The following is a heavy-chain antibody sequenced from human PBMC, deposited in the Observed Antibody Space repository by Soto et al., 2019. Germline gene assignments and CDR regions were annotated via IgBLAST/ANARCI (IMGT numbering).Heavy chain of an antibody. CDR2: IYPGDSDT. V-gene: IGHV5-51*01. J-gene: IGHJ6*02. D-gene: IGHD3-22*01. CDR1: GYSFANYW. Sequence: PGESLKISCQGSGYSFANYWIAWVRQMPGKGLEWVGVIYPGDSDTRYSPSFRGHVTISADKSISTAYLQWSSLKASDTAMYYCARRTVMDYYDSSGYYYYGMDVWGQGTTVTVSS. CDR3: ARRTVMDYYDSSGYYYYGMDV.